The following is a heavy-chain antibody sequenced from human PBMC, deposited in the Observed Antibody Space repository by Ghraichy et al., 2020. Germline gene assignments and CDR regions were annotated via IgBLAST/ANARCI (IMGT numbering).Heavy chain of an antibody. J-gene: IGHJ3*02. CDR3: YRYCSSTSCYRAFDI. D-gene: IGHD2-2*01. CDR1: GGSISSSSYY. V-gene: IGHV4-39*07. CDR2: IYYSGST. Sequence: SETLSLTCTVSGGSISSSSYYWGWIRQPPGKGLEWIGSIYYSGSTYYNPSLKSRVTISVDTSKNQFSLKLSSVTAADTAVYYCYRYCSSTSCYRAFDIWGQGTMVTVSS.